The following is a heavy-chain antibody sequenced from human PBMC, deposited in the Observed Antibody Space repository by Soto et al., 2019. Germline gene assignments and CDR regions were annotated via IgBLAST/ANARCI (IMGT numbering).Heavy chain of an antibody. Sequence: GGSLRLSCAASEFTFSSYAMSWVRQAPGKGLEWVSSITASGSITKYADSVKGRFTISRDNSKNTLYLQMNSLRAVDTAVYYCAKDVDSSAWYKDYWGQGTLVTVSS. CDR2: ITASGSIT. V-gene: IGHV3-23*01. J-gene: IGHJ4*02. D-gene: IGHD6-19*01. CDR1: EFTFSSYA. CDR3: AKDVDSSAWYKDY.